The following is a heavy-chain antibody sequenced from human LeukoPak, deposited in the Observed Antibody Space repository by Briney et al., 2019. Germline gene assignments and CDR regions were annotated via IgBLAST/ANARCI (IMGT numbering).Heavy chain of an antibody. CDR1: GGSISSGGYY. D-gene: IGHD1-26*01. J-gene: IGHJ3*02. Sequence: SETLSLTCTVSGGSISSGGYYWSWIRQHPGKGLEWIGYIYYSGSTYYNPSLKSRVTISVDTSKNQFSLKLSSVTAADTAVYYCAREGGWDVDFTFDIWGQGTMVTVSS. CDR3: AREGGWDVDFTFDI. CDR2: IYYSGST. V-gene: IGHV4-31*03.